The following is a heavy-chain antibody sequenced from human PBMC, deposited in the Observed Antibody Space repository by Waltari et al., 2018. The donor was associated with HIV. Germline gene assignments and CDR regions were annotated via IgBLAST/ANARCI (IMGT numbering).Heavy chain of an antibody. Sequence: QVQLVQSGAEVKKPGASVKVSCKASGYTFTGYYMHWVRQAPGQGLEWMGWINPNSGGTNYAQKFQGRVTMTRDTSISTAYMELSRLRSDDTAVYYCARDLSPYDSSGYPSGVWGQGTTVTVSS. J-gene: IGHJ6*02. CDR2: INPNSGGT. CDR3: ARDLSPYDSSGYPSGV. V-gene: IGHV1-2*02. CDR1: GYTFTGYY. D-gene: IGHD3-22*01.